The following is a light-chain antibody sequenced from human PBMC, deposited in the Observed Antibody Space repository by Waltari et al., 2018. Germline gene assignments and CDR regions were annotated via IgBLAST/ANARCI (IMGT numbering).Light chain of an antibody. Sequence: DIVMTQSPDSLAVSLGERATSTCKSSQSVLYSSNNLNYLAWYQQKPGQPPKLLIYWASTRESGVPDRFSGSGSGTDFTLTISSLQAEDVAVYYCQQFYSTPYTFGQGT. J-gene: IGKJ2*01. CDR2: WAS. V-gene: IGKV4-1*01. CDR3: QQFYSTPYT. CDR1: QSVLYSSNNLNY.